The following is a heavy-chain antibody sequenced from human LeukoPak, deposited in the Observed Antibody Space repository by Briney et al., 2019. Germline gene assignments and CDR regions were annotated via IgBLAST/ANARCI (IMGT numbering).Heavy chain of an antibody. D-gene: IGHD2-2*01. V-gene: IGHV1-18*01. CDR1: GYTFTSYG. CDR2: ISGDNGST. J-gene: IGHJ4*02. CDR3: AREDTRRGSRGYFDY. Sequence: VASVKVSCKASGYTFTSYGISWVRQAPGQGLEWMGWISGDNGSTTYAQKLQGRITMTTDTSTSTAYMELRSLRSDDSAVYYCAREDTRRGSRGYFDYWGQGTLVTVSS.